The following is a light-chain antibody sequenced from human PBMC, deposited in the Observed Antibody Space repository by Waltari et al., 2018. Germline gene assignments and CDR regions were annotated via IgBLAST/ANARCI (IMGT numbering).Light chain of an antibody. Sequence: QSALAQPRSVSGSPGQSVTISCAGTSSDVGRYNYVSWYQHHPGQAPNVLIYEVNTRPSGVPDRLAGSRSGNTASLTISGLQAEDEADYYCCSYAGSPYVFGTGTKVTVL. V-gene: IGLV2-11*01. CDR3: CSYAGSPYV. CDR1: SSDVGRYNY. J-gene: IGLJ1*01. CDR2: EVN.